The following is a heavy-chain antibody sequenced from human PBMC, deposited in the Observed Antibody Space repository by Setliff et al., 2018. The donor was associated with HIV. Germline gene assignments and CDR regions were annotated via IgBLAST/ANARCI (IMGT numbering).Heavy chain of an antibody. J-gene: IGHJ4*02. CDR1: GGAFSGHY. Sequence: PSETLSLTCAVYGGAFSGHYWGWFRQPPGKGLEWIGEITPSGATNYLPSLKSRVTISVDTSKNQFSLKLSSVTAADTAVYYCARGPGTTLDYWGQGTLVTVSS. CDR3: ARGPGTTLDY. V-gene: IGHV4-34*01. D-gene: IGHD1-7*01. CDR2: ITPSGAT.